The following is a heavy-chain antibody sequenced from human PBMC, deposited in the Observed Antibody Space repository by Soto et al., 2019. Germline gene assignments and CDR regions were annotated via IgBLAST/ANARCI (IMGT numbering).Heavy chain of an antibody. CDR3: AHRPRGYAYDFDY. V-gene: IGHV2-5*02. J-gene: IGHJ4*02. D-gene: IGHD5-12*01. CDR2: IYWDEDK. Sequence: QITLKESGPTLVKPTQTLTLTCTFSGFSLSTRGVAVGWFRQPPGKALEWLALIYWDEDKWYSPSLKSRLTRTDDTTKTQVVRAMTNMDPVDTATYYCAHRPRGYAYDFDYWGQGTLVTVSS. CDR1: GFSLSTRGVA.